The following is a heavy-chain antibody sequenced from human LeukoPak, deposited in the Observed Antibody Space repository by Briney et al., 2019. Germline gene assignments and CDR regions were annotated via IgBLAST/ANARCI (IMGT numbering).Heavy chain of an antibody. J-gene: IGHJ3*02. V-gene: IGHV3-53*01. CDR2: IYSGGST. Sequence: GGSLRLSCAASGFIVSSNYMSWVRQAPGKGLQWVSIIYSGGSTYCADSVKGRFTISRDNSKSTLYLQMNSLRAEDTAVYYCSTSYGDSAKGAFDIWGQGTMVTVSS. CDR3: STSYGDSAKGAFDI. D-gene: IGHD4-17*01. CDR1: GFIVSSNY.